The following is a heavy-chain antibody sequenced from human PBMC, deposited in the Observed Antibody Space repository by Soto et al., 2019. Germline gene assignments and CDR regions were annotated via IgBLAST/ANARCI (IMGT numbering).Heavy chain of an antibody. V-gene: IGHV4-61*01. D-gene: IGHD3-10*01. J-gene: IGHJ6*02. CDR3: ARAYYFGSGRGRSMDV. CDR1: GDSVSSGSYY. CDR2: FSNSGST. Sequence: QVQLQESGPGLVKPSETLSLTCTVSGDSVSSGSYYWMWIRQPPGKGLEWIGYFSNSGSTNYNSSPTPRVTISVDKSKTQLSLKLTSVIAADTAVYYCARAYYFGSGRGRSMDVWGQGTTVTVSS.